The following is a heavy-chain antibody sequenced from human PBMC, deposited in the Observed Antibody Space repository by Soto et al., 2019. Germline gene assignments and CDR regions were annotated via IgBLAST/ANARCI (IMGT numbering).Heavy chain of an antibody. CDR1: GFTFSSYA. D-gene: IGHD2-2*01. V-gene: IGHV3-30-3*01. Sequence: PGGSLRLSCAASGFTFSSYAMHWVRQAPGKGLEWVAVISYDGSNKYYADSVKGRFTISRDNSKNTLYLQMNSLRAEDTAVYYCARDLRWYHLLWENYYYYGMDVWGQGTTVTVSS. CDR3: ARDLRWYHLLWENYYYYGMDV. CDR2: ISYDGSNK. J-gene: IGHJ6*02.